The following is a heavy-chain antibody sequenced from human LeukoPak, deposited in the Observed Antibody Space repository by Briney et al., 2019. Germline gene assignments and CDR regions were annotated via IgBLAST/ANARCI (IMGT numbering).Heavy chain of an antibody. CDR1: GYTFTTYG. CDR2: ISAYNGNT. Sequence: ASVKVSCKASGYTFTTYGISWVRQAPGQGLEWMGWISAYNGNTNYAQKLQVRVTMTTDTSTSTAYMEQRSLRSDDTAVYYCARALAAGGFYDNWGQGTLVTVSS. V-gene: IGHV1-18*01. D-gene: IGHD6-13*01. J-gene: IGHJ4*02. CDR3: ARALAAGGFYDN.